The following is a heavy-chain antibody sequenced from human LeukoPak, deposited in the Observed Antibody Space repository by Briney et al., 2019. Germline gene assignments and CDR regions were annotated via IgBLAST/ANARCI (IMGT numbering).Heavy chain of an antibody. CDR1: GFTFDVYG. CDR2: IKENGDIT. CDR3: VRGFYNGPFDS. V-gene: IGHV3-20*04. D-gene: IGHD5-24*01. Sequence: TGGSLRLSCAASGFTFDVYGMSWVRQVPGKGLEWVSGIKENGDITSYADSVRGRFTISRDNARKSLSLQMNSLRAEDTALYYCVRGFYNGPFDSWGRGTPVTVSS. J-gene: IGHJ5*01.